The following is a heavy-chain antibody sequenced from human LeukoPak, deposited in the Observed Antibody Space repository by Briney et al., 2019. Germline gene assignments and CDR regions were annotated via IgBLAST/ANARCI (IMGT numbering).Heavy chain of an antibody. D-gene: IGHD3-16*02. V-gene: IGHV3-21*01. Sequence: GGSLRLSCAASGFTFSSYSMNWVRQAPGKGLEWVSSISSSSSYIYYADSVKGRFTISRDNAKNSLYLQMNSLRAEDTAVYYCARDYVWGSYRTQLHFDYWGQGTLVTVSS. CDR3: ARDYVWGSYRTQLHFDY. CDR1: GFTFSSYS. CDR2: ISSSSSYI. J-gene: IGHJ4*02.